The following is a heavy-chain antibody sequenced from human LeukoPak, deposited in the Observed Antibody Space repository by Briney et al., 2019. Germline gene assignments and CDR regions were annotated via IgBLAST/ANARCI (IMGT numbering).Heavy chain of an antibody. D-gene: IGHD3-10*01. J-gene: IGHJ6*02. V-gene: IGHV4-30-4*01. CDR2: IYHSGTT. CDR3: ARTIIIPRYYGFDV. Sequence: PSETLSLTCTVSGGSIGNADDFWSWIRQTPGKGLEWIGYIYHSGTTTYNPSLNGRVTMSVGTSKNLLSLTLTSVTAADTAVYYCARTIIIPRYYGFDVWGQGTTVTVSS. CDR1: GGSIGNADDF.